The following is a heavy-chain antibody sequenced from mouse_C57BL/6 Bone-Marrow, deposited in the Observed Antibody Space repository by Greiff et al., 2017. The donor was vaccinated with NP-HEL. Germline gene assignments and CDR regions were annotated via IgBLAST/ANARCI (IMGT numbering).Heavy chain of an antibody. V-gene: IGHV1-69*01. CDR2: IDPSDSYT. D-gene: IGHD2-1*01. CDR3: ARSEGNYFAWVSD. Sequence: QVQLQQPGAELVMPGASVKLSCKASGYTFTSYWMHWVKQRPGQGLEWIGEIDPSDSYTNYNQKFKGKSTWTVDKSSSTAYMQLSSLTSEDSAVYYCARSEGNYFAWVSDWGQGTLVTVSA. J-gene: IGHJ3*01. CDR1: GYTFTSYW.